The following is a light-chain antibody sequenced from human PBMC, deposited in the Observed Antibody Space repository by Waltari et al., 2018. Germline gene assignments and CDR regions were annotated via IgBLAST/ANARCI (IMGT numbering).Light chain of an antibody. V-gene: IGKV3D-15*01. J-gene: IGKJ1*01. CDR1: QSVSTN. CDR2: GGS. CDR3: HQYNNWWT. Sequence: ETVLTQSPATLSVSPGERVTLSCRASQSVSTNLAWYQQKPGQAPRLLIYGGSTRATGIPGRFSGSGSGTEFTLTINTLQSEDFAVYYCHQYNNWWTFGQGTKVEIK.